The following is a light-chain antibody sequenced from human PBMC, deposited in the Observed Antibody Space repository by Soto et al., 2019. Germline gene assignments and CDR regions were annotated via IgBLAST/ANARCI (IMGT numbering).Light chain of an antibody. V-gene: IGKV3-20*01. J-gene: IGKJ1*01. CDR3: QQSGSTPWT. CDR2: DAS. CDR1: ESIRNNY. Sequence: EIVLTQSPGTLSLSPGERATLSCRASESIRNNYLAWYQQIPGQPPRVLIHDASTRSTGTPDRFSGSGSGTDFTLTISRLEPEDFAVYYCQQSGSTPWTFGQGTKVETK.